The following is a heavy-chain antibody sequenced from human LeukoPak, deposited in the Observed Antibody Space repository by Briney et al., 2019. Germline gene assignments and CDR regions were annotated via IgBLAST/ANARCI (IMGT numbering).Heavy chain of an antibody. CDR1: GGFISRRDYY. Sequence: PSETLSLICTVSGGFISRRDYYGGFIRQSPGKGLEWLGSIHYSGSTDYNPSLKSRLSISADMSKNQFSLRLNSVTAADTAVYYCAKPGATAVGYFEYWAREPWSPSPQ. V-gene: IGHV4-39*01. CDR2: IHYSGST. CDR3: AKPGATAVGYFEY. D-gene: IGHD2-21*02. J-gene: IGHJ4*02.